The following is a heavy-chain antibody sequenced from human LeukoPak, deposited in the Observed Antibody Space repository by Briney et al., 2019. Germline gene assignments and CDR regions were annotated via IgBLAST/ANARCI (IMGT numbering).Heavy chain of an antibody. CDR1: GFSLDTSGMC. CDR2: IDRDDDK. D-gene: IGHD6-13*01. Sequence: ESGPTLVNPTQTLTLTCTFSGFSLDTSGMCVNWIRQPPGEALEWLARIDRDDDKYYSTSLRTRLTISKDTSKNQVVLTMTNMDPVDTATYYCARMLTSTWDLDYWGQGTLVTVSS. V-gene: IGHV2-70*11. J-gene: IGHJ4*02. CDR3: ARMLTSTWDLDY.